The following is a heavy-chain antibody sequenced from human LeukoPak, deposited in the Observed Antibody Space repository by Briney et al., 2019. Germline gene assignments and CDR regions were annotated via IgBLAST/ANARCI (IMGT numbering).Heavy chain of an antibody. CDR1: GFTFGDYA. V-gene: IGHV3-49*04. CDR3: TRSDFWSGYYSDY. CDR2: IRSKAYGGTT. Sequence: GGSLRLSCTASGFTFGDYAMSWVRQAPGKGLERVGFIRSKAYGGTTEYAASVKGRFTISRDDSKSIAYLQMNSLKTEDTAVYYCTRSDFWSGYYSDYWGQGTLVTVSS. D-gene: IGHD3-3*01. J-gene: IGHJ4*02.